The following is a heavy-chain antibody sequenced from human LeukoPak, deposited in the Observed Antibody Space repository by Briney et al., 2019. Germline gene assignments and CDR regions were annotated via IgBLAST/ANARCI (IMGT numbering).Heavy chain of an antibody. CDR3: ARPDFWSGYYDY. J-gene: IGHJ4*02. CDR2: ISYDGSNK. Sequence: HPGGSLRLSCAASGFTFSSYAMHWVRQAPGKGLEWVAVISYDGSNKYYADSVKGRFTISRDNSKNTLYLQMNSLRAEDTAVYYCARPDFWSGYYDYWGQGTLVTVSS. D-gene: IGHD3-3*01. CDR1: GFTFSSYA. V-gene: IGHV3-30-3*01.